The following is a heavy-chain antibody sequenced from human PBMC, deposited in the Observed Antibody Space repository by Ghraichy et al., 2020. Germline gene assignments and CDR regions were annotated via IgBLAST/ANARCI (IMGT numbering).Heavy chain of an antibody. J-gene: IGHJ6*04. CDR2: IYYSGST. CDR3: ARVVSGGWSNNYYYPGIDV. Sequence: SETLSLTCTVSGGSVSSGSYYWSWIRQPPGKGLEWIGYIYYSGSTNYNPSLKSRVTISVDTSKNQFSLKLSSVTAADTAVYYCARVVSGGWSNNYYYPGIDVWVEGTTITVSP. CDR1: GGSVSSGSYY. D-gene: IGHD6-13*01. V-gene: IGHV4-61*01.